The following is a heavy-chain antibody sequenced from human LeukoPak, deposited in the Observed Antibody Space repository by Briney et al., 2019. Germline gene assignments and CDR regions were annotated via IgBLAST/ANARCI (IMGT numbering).Heavy chain of an antibody. CDR3: ASESYDFWSGYSLGMDV. D-gene: IGHD3-3*01. Sequence: PSETLSLTCAVYGGSFSGYYWSWIHQPPGKGLEWIGEINHSGSTNYNPSLKSRVTISVDTSKNQFSLKLSSVTAADTAVYYCASESYDFWSGYSLGMDVWGQGTTVTVSS. CDR2: INHSGST. V-gene: IGHV4-34*01. CDR1: GGSFSGYY. J-gene: IGHJ6*02.